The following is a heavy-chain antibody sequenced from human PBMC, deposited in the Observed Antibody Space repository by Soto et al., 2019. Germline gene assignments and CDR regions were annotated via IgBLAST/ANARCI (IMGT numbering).Heavy chain of an antibody. V-gene: IGHV4-34*01. CDR3: ARSPHDSYGDRYFDY. CDR1: GGSFSGYY. D-gene: IGHD5-18*01. Sequence: SETLSLTCAVYGGSFSGYYWSWIRQPPGKGLEWIGEINHSGSTNYNPSLKSRVTISVDTSKNQFSLKLSSVTAADTAVYYCARSPHDSYGDRYFDYWGQGTLVTVSS. CDR2: INHSGST. J-gene: IGHJ4*02.